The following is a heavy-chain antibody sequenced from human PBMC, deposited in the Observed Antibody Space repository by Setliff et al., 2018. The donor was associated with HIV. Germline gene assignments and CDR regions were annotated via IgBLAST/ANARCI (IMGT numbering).Heavy chain of an antibody. CDR3: SRSGRPSDEYVWFDP. CDR2: IRTKAYRGTT. V-gene: IGHV3-49*03. Sequence: GGSLRLSCATSGFSVGDYPMGWFRQAPGKGLEWVSFIRTKAYRGTTEYAASVEGRFTMSRDDSKSIAYLHMNILKIEDTAVYYCSRSGRPSDEYVWFDPWGQGTLVTVSS. J-gene: IGHJ5*02. D-gene: IGHD2-15*01. CDR1: GFSVGDYP.